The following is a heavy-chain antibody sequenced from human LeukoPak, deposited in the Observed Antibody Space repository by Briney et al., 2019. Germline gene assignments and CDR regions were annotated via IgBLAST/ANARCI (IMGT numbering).Heavy chain of an antibody. CDR2: ISSRGSNT. CDR3: ARDVVGYIYGYGP. D-gene: IGHD5-18*01. J-gene: IGHJ5*02. CDR1: GFSFSSYS. Sequence: GGSLRLSCAASGFSFSSYSMNWVRQAPGKGLEWVSVISSRGSNTYYADSVKGRFTISRDNVKNSLYLQMNSLRVEDTAVYYCARDVVGYIYGYGPWGKGTLVTVSS. V-gene: IGHV3-21*01.